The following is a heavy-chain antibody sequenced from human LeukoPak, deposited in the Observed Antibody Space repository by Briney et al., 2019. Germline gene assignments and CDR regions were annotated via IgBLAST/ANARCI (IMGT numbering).Heavy chain of an antibody. V-gene: IGHV3-30*02. Sequence: GGSLRLSCAASGFTFTTYGMHWGPQAPGKGREGGGFIRYDGSIKYSADSAKGRFAISRDNSKTTLSLHMSSRRASDTAVYYCAKPPRGEVVVVPATGPPVLDYWGQETLVTVSS. CDR3: AKPPRGEVVVVPATGPPVLDY. CDR1: GFTFTTYG. J-gene: IGHJ4*02. D-gene: IGHD2-2*01. CDR2: IRYDGSIK.